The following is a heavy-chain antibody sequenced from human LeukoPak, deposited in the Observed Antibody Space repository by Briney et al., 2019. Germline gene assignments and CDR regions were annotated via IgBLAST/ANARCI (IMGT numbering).Heavy chain of an antibody. CDR3: ARVVTHSYGYYYYYMDV. V-gene: IGHV4-61*02. D-gene: IGHD5-18*01. CDR2: IYTSGST. Sequence: RTSETLSLTCTVSGGSIRSGSYYWSWIRQPAGKGLEWIGRIYTSGSTNYNPSLKSRVTISVDTSKNQFSLKLSSVTAADTAVYYCARVVTHSYGYYYYYMDVWGKGTTVTVSS. J-gene: IGHJ6*03. CDR1: GGSIRSGSYY.